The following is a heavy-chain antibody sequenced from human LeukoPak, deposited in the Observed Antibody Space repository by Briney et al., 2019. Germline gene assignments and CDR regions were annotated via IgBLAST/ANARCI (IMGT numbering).Heavy chain of an antibody. CDR1: GGSISSYY. Sequence: PSETLSLTCTVSGGSISSYYWSWIRQPPGKGLEWIGSIYYSGSTYYNPSLKSRVTISVDTSKNQFSLKLSSVTAADTAVYYCARVNYGPIDYWGQGTLVTVSS. J-gene: IGHJ4*02. CDR3: ARVNYGPIDY. CDR2: IYYSGST. V-gene: IGHV4-39*01. D-gene: IGHD4/OR15-4a*01.